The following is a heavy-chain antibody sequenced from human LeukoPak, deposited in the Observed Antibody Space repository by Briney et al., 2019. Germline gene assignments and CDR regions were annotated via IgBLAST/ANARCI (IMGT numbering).Heavy chain of an antibody. D-gene: IGHD3-16*01. J-gene: IGHJ5*02. CDR3: ARVRHGWLDP. CDR2: IYYTGST. CDR1: GDSISSYY. Sequence: SETLSLTCTVSGDSISSYYWSCIRQPPGKGLEWIGYIYYTGSTNYNPPLKSRVTISVDTSKNQFSLNLGSVTAADTAVYYCARVRHGWLDPWGQGTLVTVSS. V-gene: IGHV4-59*01.